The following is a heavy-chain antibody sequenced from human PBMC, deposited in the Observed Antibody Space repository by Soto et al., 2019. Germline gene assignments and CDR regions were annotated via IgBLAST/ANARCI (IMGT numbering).Heavy chain of an antibody. D-gene: IGHD3-22*01. CDR1: GGTVSSYA. Sequence: VHLVQCVAEVKKPGSSVKVSCKASGGTVSSYAITCVRQAPGKGLEWMGVFIQIFGSAHYAQKFQGRFTITTDEETSTAYIELSGLRSEDRAIYYCARDLSSDSTGFRGYDLWGQGTIVTVAS. CDR2: FIQIFGSA. V-gene: IGHV1-69*01. J-gene: IGHJ1*01. CDR3: ARDLSSDSTGFRGYDL.